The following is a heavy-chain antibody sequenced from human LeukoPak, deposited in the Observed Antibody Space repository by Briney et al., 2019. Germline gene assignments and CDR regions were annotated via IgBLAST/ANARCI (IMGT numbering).Heavy chain of an antibody. V-gene: IGHV3-74*01. Sequence: PGGSLRLSCAASGFTFSRYWMHWVRQAPGKGVVWVSRINSDGSFTTYADSVEGGFTISRDNAKNTLYLQMNSLRADDTAVYYCARDPNYDSSGYPFDYWGQGTLVTVSS. D-gene: IGHD3-22*01. CDR2: INSDGSFT. J-gene: IGHJ4*02. CDR3: ARDPNYDSSGYPFDY. CDR1: GFTFSRYW.